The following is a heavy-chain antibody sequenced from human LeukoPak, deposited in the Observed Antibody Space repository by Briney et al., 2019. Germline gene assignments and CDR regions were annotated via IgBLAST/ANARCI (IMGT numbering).Heavy chain of an antibody. J-gene: IGHJ6*03. CDR3: ARRYYDILTGYYDRYYYYYMDV. CDR2: ISAYNGNA. Sequence: ASVKVSCKASGYTFSNYGISWVRQAPGQGLEWMGWISAYNGNANYAQKLQGRVTMTTDTSTSTAYMELRSLRSDDTAVYYCARRYYDILTGYYDRYYYYYMDVWGKGTTVTVSS. V-gene: IGHV1-18*01. CDR1: GYTFSNYG. D-gene: IGHD3-9*01.